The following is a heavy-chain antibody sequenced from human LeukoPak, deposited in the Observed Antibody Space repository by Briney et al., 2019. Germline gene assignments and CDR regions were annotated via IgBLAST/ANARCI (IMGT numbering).Heavy chain of an antibody. CDR3: ARVRGSNYDYWSGYPSGYYGMDV. D-gene: IGHD3-3*01. CDR1: GGPISSYY. CDR2: NYYSGST. J-gene: IGHJ6*02. V-gene: IGHV4-59*01. Sequence: SETLSLPCTVSGGPISSYYWSWIRQPPGKGLEWNGYNYYSGSTNYNHSLKSRVTIAVDTSKNQFSLKLSSVTAADTAVYYCARVRGSNYDYWSGYPSGYYGMDVWGQGTTVTVSS.